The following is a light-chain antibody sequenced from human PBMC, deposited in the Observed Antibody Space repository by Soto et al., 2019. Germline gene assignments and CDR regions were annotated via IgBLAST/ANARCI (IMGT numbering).Light chain of an antibody. Sequence: GDRVMLYGRCIQSVSSNYLTWYQQKPGQAPRLLIYVASTISTCIPGIFSGGWTGTDFNLTIRRMGSEDLAVYCCQHRGNRRPWTFGQGTKVDIK. CDR2: VAS. CDR1: QSVSSNY. J-gene: IGKJ1*01. CDR3: QHRGNRRPWT. V-gene: IGKV3D-20*02.